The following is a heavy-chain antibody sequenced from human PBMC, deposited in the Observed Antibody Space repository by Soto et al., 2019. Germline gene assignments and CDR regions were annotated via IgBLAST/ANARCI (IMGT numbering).Heavy chain of an antibody. Sequence: ASVKVSCKASGYIFTGYYMHWVRQTPGQGLEWMGWINPNSGVTKYAQKFQGRVIMARDTSMNTAYMELSGLRSDDTAVYYCARDQQQLDYLKYWGQGTLVTVSS. CDR1: GYIFTGYY. CDR3: ARDQQQLDYLKY. V-gene: IGHV1-2*02. D-gene: IGHD6-13*01. J-gene: IGHJ4*02. CDR2: INPNSGVT.